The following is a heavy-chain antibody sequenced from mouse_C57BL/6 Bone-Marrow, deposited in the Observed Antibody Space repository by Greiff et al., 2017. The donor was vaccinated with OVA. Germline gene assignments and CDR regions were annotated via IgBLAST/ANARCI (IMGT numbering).Heavy chain of an antibody. Sequence: VKLMESGPELVKPGASVKISCKASGYTFTDYYINWVKQRPGQGLEWIGWIFPGSGSTYYNEKFKGKATLTVDKSSSTAYMLLSSLTSEDSAVYFCARSNLGDYFDYWGQGTTLTVSS. CDR1: GYTFTDYY. D-gene: IGHD4-1*01. CDR2: IFPGSGST. J-gene: IGHJ2*01. V-gene: IGHV1-75*01. CDR3: ARSNLGDYFDY.